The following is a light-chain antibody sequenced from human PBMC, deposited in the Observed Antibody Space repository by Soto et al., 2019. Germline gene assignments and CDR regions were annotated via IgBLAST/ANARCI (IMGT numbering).Light chain of an antibody. CDR3: SSYTSSSTQV. Sequence: QSVLTQPASVSGSPGQSITISCTGTSSVVGGYNYVSWYQQHPGKAPKLMIYDVSNRPSGISNRFSASKSGNTASLTISGLQAEDEADYFCSSYTSSSTQVFGTGTKVTVL. J-gene: IGLJ1*01. V-gene: IGLV2-14*01. CDR1: SSVVGGYNY. CDR2: DVS.